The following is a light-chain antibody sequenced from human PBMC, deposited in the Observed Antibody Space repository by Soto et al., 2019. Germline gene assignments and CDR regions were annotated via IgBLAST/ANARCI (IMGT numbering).Light chain of an antibody. Sequence: EIVMTQSPATLSVSPGERATLSCRASQSVSSNLAWYQQKPGQAPRLLIYGASTRTTGIPARFSGSGSGTDVTLTISSLQSEDFAVYYCQQYNNWRLYTFGQGTKVEIK. CDR2: GAS. V-gene: IGKV3-15*01. CDR1: QSVSSN. CDR3: QQYNNWRLYT. J-gene: IGKJ2*01.